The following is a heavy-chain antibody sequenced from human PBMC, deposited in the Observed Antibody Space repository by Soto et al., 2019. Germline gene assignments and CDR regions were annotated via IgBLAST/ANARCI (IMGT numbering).Heavy chain of an antibody. D-gene: IGHD2-8*02. CDR1: GPTFIAYY. V-gene: IGHV1-2*02. Sequence: QLVQSGAEVKKPGASVRVSCKTSGPTFIAYYIHWVRQAPGQGLEWMGWIDPKRGGTTYEQKFLCRVSMTRDTSINTAYMDLNRLTSDDTAGYYCARVSLVVPEWGQGTLITVSS. CDR2: IDPKRGGT. J-gene: IGHJ4*02. CDR3: ARVSLVVPE.